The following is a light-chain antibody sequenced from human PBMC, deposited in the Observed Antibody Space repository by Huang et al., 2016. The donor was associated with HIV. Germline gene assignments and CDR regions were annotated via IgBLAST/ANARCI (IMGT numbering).Light chain of an antibody. J-gene: IGKJ3*01. Sequence: EIVLTQSPGTLSLSPGERATLSCMASQSVGIYLAGYQQKPGQAPRLLIYGASTRVTGIPDRFSGGGSGTDFTLSISRLEPEDFAVYYCQQYERPPDTFGPGTKVNIK. CDR1: QSVGIY. CDR3: QQYERPPDT. CDR2: GAS. V-gene: IGKV3-20*01.